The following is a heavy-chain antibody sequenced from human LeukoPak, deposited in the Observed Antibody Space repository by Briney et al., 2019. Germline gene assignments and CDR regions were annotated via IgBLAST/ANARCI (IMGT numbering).Heavy chain of an antibody. D-gene: IGHD2-15*01. J-gene: IGHJ4*02. V-gene: IGHV5-51*01. CDR1: GYSFTSYW. Sequence: GESLKISCQGSGYSFTSYWIGWVRQLPGKGLEWMGIIYPGDSDTRYSPSFQGQVTISADKSISTAYLQWSSLKASDTAMYYCARLAPYCSGGSCYLDYWGQGTLVTVSS. CDR3: ARLAPYCSGGSCYLDY. CDR2: IYPGDSDT.